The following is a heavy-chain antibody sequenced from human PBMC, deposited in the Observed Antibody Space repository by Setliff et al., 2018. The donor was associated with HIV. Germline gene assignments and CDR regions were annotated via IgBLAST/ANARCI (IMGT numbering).Heavy chain of an antibody. V-gene: IGHV3-23*01. Sequence: GGSLRLSCAASGFTFSSYAMSWVRQAPGKGLEWISAFRSSGDIKYYADSVRGRFTISSDNSKNTLFLQMNSLRVEDTAVYYCAKDRRYYYGSGSYAAETWGQGTLVTVSS. CDR1: GFTFSSYA. D-gene: IGHD3-10*01. CDR2: FRSSGDIK. J-gene: IGHJ5*02. CDR3: AKDRRYYYGSGSYAAET.